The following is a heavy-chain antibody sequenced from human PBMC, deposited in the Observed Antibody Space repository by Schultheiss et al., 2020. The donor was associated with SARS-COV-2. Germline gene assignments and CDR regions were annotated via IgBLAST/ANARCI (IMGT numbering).Heavy chain of an antibody. CDR1: GYTFTSYG. D-gene: IGHD1-26*01. CDR3: ARDQREYYYYGMDV. CDR2: ISAHNGNT. V-gene: IGHV1-18*01. J-gene: IGHJ6*02. Sequence: ASVKVSCKASGYTFTSYGISWVRQAPGQGLEWMGWISAHNGNTNYAQKLQGRVTMTTDTSTSTAYMELRSLRSDDTAVYYCARDQREYYYYGMDVWCQGTTVTVSS.